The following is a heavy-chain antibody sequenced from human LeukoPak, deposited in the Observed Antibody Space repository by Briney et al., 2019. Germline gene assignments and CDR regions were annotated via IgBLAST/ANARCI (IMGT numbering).Heavy chain of an antibody. CDR1: GFTFSSYA. J-gene: IGHJ4*02. CDR2: ISGSGGST. D-gene: IGHD2-2*01. V-gene: IGHV3-23*01. CDR3: ASFGDCSSTSCFSLDY. Sequence: GGSLRLSCAASGFTFSSYAMSWVRQAPGKGLEWVSAISGSGGSTYYADSVKGRFTISRDNAKNSLYLQMDTLRAEDTAVYYCASFGDCSSTSCFSLDYWGQGTLVTVSS.